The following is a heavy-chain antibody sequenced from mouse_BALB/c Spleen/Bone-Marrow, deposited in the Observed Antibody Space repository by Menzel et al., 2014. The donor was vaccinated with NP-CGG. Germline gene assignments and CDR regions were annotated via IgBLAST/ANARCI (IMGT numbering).Heavy chain of an antibody. V-gene: IGHV5-6*02. J-gene: IGHJ1*01. Sequence: EVKVVESGGDLVKPGGSLKLSCAASGFTFSSYGMSWVRQTPDKSLEWVATISSGGSHTYYPDSVKGRFTISRDNAKNNLYLQMSSVKSEDTAIYYCARRGFDNSYWYFGVWGAGTTVTVSS. CDR3: ARRGFDNSYWYFGV. CDR2: ISSGGSHT. CDR1: GFTFSSYG.